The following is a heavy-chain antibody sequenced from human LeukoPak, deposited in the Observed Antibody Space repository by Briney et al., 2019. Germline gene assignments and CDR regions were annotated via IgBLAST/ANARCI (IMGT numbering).Heavy chain of an antibody. CDR1: GFTVSSNY. V-gene: IGHV3-53*01. CDR2: IYSGGST. D-gene: IGHD5-12*01. J-gene: IGHJ4*02. CDR3: VRAGYSAYDSLFDY. Sequence: PGGSLRLSCAASGFTVSSNYMSWVRQAPGKGLEWVSVIYSGGSTYYADSVKGRFTISRDNAKNSLYLQMNSLRAEDTAVYYCVRAGYSAYDSLFDYWGQGTLVTVSS.